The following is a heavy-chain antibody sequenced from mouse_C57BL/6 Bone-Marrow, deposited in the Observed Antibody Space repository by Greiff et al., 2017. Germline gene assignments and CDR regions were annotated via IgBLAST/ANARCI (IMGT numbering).Heavy chain of an antibody. CDR3: ARYYGNFYY. Sequence: VQLKESGPVLVKPGASVKMSCKASGYTFTDYYMNWVKQSHGKSLEWIGVINPYNGGTSYNQKFKGKATLTVDKSSSTAYMELNSLTSEDSAVYYCARYYGNFYYWGQGTTLTVSS. CDR2: INPYNGGT. J-gene: IGHJ2*01. V-gene: IGHV1-19*01. D-gene: IGHD2-1*01. CDR1: GYTFTDYY.